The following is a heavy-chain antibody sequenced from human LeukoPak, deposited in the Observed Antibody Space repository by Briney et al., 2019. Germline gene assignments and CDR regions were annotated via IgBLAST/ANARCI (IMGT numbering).Heavy chain of an antibody. CDR3: ARSDSSSWYGGDFDY. J-gene: IGHJ4*02. D-gene: IGHD6-13*01. V-gene: IGHV1-2*02. CDR1: GYTFTGYY. CDR2: INPNSGGT. Sequence: ASVKVSCKASGYTFTGYYMHWVRQAPGQGLEWMGWINPNSGGTNYAQKFQGRVTMTRDTSISTAYMELSRLRSDDAAMYYCARSDSSSWYGGDFDYWGQGTLVTVSS.